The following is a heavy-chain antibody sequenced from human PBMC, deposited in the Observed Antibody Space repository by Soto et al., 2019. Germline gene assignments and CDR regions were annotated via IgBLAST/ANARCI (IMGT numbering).Heavy chain of an antibody. CDR3: ARGGGPYVWFNEF. CDR2: IIPVFGTT. J-gene: IGHJ4*02. CDR1: GGLFSSFA. Sequence: QEQLVQSGAEVKKPGSSVKVSCKDSGGLFSSFAISWVRQAPGQGLGWMGGIIPVFGTTNYAQKFQGRVTITADESTNTAYMELSSLTSEDTAMYYCARGGGPYVWFNEFWGQGTQVTVSS. D-gene: IGHD3-16*01. V-gene: IGHV1-69*01.